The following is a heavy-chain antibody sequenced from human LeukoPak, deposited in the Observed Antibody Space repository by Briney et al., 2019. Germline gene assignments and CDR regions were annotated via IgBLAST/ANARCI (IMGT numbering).Heavy chain of an antibody. V-gene: IGHV3-23*01. CDR3: ARGLWWSKYYFDY. CDR1: RFTFSSYV. D-gene: IGHD2-21*01. J-gene: IGHJ4*02. Sequence: GGSLRLSCAASRFTFSSYVMNWVRQAPGKGLEWVSGISDSGGSTNYADSVKGRFTISRDNSKNTLYLQMNSLRAEDTAVYYCARGLWWSKYYFDYWGQGTLVTVSS. CDR2: ISDSGGST.